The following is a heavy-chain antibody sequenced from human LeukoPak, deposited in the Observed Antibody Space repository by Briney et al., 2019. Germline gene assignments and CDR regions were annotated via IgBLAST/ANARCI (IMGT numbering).Heavy chain of an antibody. Sequence: ASVKVSCKASGYTFTGYYMHWVRQAPGQGLEWMGWINPNSGGTNYAQKFQGRVTMTRDTSISTAYMELSRLRSGDTAVYYCQIQQLGYYYYYMDVWGKGTTVTVSS. CDR2: INPNSGGT. J-gene: IGHJ6*03. CDR1: GYTFTGYY. CDR3: QIQQLGYYYYYMDV. D-gene: IGHD6-13*01. V-gene: IGHV1-2*02.